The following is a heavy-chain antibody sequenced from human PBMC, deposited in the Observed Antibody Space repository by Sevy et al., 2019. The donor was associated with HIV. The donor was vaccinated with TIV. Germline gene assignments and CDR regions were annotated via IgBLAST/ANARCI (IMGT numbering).Heavy chain of an antibody. V-gene: IGHV4-38-2*01. CDR1: GYSISSGYY. CDR2: IYHSGST. D-gene: IGHD7-27*01. J-gene: IGHJ5*02. CDR3: ARQKTGAGWFDP. Sequence: SETLSLTCAVSGYSISSGYYWGWIRQPPGKGLEWIGSIYHSGSTYNNPSLKSRVTISVDTSKNQFSLKLSSVTAADTAVYYCARQKTGAGWFDPWGQGTLVTVSS.